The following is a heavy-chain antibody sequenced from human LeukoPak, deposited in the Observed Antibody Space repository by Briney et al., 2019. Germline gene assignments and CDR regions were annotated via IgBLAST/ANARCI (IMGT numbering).Heavy chain of an antibody. V-gene: IGHV4-39*07. CDR3: ARKDAFDI. J-gene: IGHJ3*02. CDR1: GGSISSSSYY. CDR2: IYYSGST. Sequence: SETLSLTCTVSGGSISSSSYYWGWIRQPPGKGLEWIGSIYYSGSTYYNPSLKSRVTISVDTSKNQFSLKLSSVTAADTAVYYCARKDAFDIWGQGTMVTVSS.